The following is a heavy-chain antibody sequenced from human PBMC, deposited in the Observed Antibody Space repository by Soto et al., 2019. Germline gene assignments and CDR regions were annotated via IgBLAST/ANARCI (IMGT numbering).Heavy chain of an antibody. CDR3: ARDRDFWSGYSERGDAFDI. CDR2: VIPMFGTA. D-gene: IGHD3-3*01. V-gene: IGHV1-69*01. J-gene: IGHJ3*02. Sequence: VFCNASGGTFSSYAISWVRQAPGQGREWMGGVIPMFGTANDAQKVQGRVTISADESTSTAYMELSSLRSEDTAVDYCARDRDFWSGYSERGDAFDIWGPRKMVNVPS. CDR1: GGTFSSYA.